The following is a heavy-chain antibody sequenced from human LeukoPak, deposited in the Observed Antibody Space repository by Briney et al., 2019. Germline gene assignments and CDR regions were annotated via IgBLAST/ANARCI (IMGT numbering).Heavy chain of an antibody. CDR2: ASSGGGNT. CDR1: GFTFSSYT. Sequence: PGGSLRLSCAASGFTFSSYTMSWVRQAPGKGLEWVSAASSGGGNTNYADSVKGRFTISRDNAKNTLYLQMNSLRAEDTAVYYCARVRVVSGGRYFYCYYARDVWGDGTTVTVS. J-gene: IGHJ6*02. D-gene: IGHD2-2*01. V-gene: IGHV3-23*01. CDR3: ARVRVVSGGRYFYCYYARDV.